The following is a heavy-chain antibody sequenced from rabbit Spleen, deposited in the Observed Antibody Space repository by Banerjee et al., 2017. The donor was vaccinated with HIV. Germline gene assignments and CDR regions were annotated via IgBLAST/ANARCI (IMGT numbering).Heavy chain of an antibody. CDR1: GFSFSSAYW. D-gene: IGHD2-1*01. CDR3: ARGGTSAGDGLDL. Sequence: QQQLEESGGDLVKPEGSLTLTCTASGFSFSSAYWICWVRQAPGKGLEWIACIYAGSGRTTYASWAKGQFTISKTSSTTVTLQMTSLTAADTATYFCARGGTSAGDGLDLWGPGTLVTVS. V-gene: IGHV1S45*01. CDR2: IYAGSGRT. J-gene: IGHJ4*01.